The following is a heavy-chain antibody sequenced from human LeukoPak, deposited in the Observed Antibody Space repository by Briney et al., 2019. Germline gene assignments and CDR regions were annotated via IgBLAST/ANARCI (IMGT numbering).Heavy chain of an antibody. CDR1: GFTFSSYA. Sequence: GGSLSLSRAVSGFTFSSYAMSWVRQAPGKGLGWVSTISGSGGSTYYADSVKGRFTISRDNSKNTLYLQMNSLRAEDTAVYYCAKPVAGIGYFDYRGQEPLVTVSS. J-gene: IGHJ4*02. D-gene: IGHD6-19*01. V-gene: IGHV3-23*01. CDR2: ISGSGGST. CDR3: AKPVAGIGYFDY.